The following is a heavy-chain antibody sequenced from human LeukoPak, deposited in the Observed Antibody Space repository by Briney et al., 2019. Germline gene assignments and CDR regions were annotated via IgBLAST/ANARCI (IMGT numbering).Heavy chain of an antibody. CDR1: GYGFTNQW. V-gene: IGHV5-51*01. J-gene: IGHJ5*02. Sequence: GESLKISCKTSGYGFTNQWIAWVRQVPEKGLEWMGIIYPADSDARYSPSFQGQVTMSVDKSTNTAYLQWSSLKPSDTAIYYCARRGLLTTTRNWFDPWGQGTLVSVSS. CDR3: ARRGLLTTTRNWFDP. D-gene: IGHD1-1*01. CDR2: IYPADSDA.